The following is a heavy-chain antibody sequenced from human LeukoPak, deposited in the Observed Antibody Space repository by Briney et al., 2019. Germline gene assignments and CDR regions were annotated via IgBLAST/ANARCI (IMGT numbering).Heavy chain of an antibody. V-gene: IGHV4-59*01. CDR3: TRRGTGGPFDY. CDR1: GGSISSYY. J-gene: IGHJ4*02. D-gene: IGHD3/OR15-3a*01. Sequence: SETLSLTCTVSGGSISSYYWSWIRQPPGKGLEWIGYIYYSGSTNYNPSLKSRVTISVDSSKNQFSLRLNSVTAADTAVYYCTRRGTGGPFDYWGQGTLVTVSS. CDR2: IYYSGST.